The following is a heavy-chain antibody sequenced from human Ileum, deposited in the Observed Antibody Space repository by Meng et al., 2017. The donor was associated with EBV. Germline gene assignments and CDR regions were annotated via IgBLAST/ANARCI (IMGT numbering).Heavy chain of an antibody. CDR2: HSGST. Sequence: QVQLQESGPGLVKPSQTLSLTCAVSGVSISSGYFHWSWIRQPPGKGLEWIGHSGSTSYNPSLKSRVTISVDTSKNQFSLKVDSATAGDTAVYYCVSYAVGAGGIGYWGQGILVTVSS. CDR1: GVSISSGYFH. V-gene: IGHV4-30-4*01. J-gene: IGHJ4*02. CDR3: VSYAVGAGGIGY. D-gene: IGHD1-26*01.